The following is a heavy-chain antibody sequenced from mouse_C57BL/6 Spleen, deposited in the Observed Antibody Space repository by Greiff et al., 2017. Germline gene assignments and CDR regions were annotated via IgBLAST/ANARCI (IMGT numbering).Heavy chain of an antibody. J-gene: IGHJ1*03. V-gene: IGHV1-47*01. CDR3: ARNYYYGSSYGYFDV. D-gene: IGHD1-1*01. CDR2: FHPYNDDT. CDR1: GYTFTTYP. Sequence: QVQLQQSGAELVKPGASVKMSCKASGYTFTTYPIEWMKQNHGKSLEWIGNFHPYNDDTKYNEKFKGKATLTVEKSSSTVYLELSRLTSDDSAVYDCARNYYYGSSYGYFDVWGTGTTVTVSS.